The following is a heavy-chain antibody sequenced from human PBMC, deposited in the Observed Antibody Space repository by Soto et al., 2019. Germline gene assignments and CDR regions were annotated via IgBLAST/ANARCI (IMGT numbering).Heavy chain of an antibody. J-gene: IGHJ6*02. D-gene: IGHD5-12*01. CDR1: GYSFTSYW. V-gene: IGHV5-10-1*01. Sequence: GESLKISCKGSGYSFTSYWISWVRQMPGKGLEWMGRIDPSDSYTNYSPSFQGHVTISADKSISTAYLQWSSLKASDTAMYYCARNESGYDFEYYYYGMDVWGQGTTVTVSS. CDR3: ARNESGYDFEYYYYGMDV. CDR2: IDPSDSYT.